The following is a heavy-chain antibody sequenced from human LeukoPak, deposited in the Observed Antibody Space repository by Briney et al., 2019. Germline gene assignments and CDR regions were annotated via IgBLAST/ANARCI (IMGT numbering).Heavy chain of an antibody. D-gene: IGHD3-10*01. Sequence: GGSLRLSCAASGFTFSSYWMSWVRQAPGKGLEWVANIKQDGSEKYYVDSVKGRFTISRDNAKNSQYLQMNSLRAEDTAVYYCAREDVTMVRGVIYYYYGMDVWGQGTTVTVSS. CDR3: AREDVTMVRGVIYYYYGMDV. CDR1: GFTFSSYW. J-gene: IGHJ6*02. CDR2: IKQDGSEK. V-gene: IGHV3-7*01.